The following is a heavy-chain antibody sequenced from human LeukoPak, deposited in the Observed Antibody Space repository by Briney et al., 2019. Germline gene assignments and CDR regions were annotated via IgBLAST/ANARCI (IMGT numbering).Heavy chain of an antibody. V-gene: IGHV4-34*01. J-gene: IGHJ4*02. D-gene: IGHD5-18*01. CDR3: ARDGGYSYGYYYFDY. CDR1: GGSFSGYY. CDR2: INHSGST. Sequence: SETLSLTCAVYGGSFSGYYWSWIRQPPGKGLEWIGEINHSGSTNYNPSLKSRVTMSVDTSKNQFSLKLSSVTAADTAVYYCARDGGYSYGYYYFDYWGQGTLVTVSS.